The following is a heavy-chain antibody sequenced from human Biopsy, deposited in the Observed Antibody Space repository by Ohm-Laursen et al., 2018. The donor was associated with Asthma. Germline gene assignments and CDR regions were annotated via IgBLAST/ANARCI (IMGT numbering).Heavy chain of an antibody. V-gene: IGHV3-30*18. J-gene: IGHJ3*02. CDR2: ISYDGSNK. CDR3: AKESGSNYAFDI. Sequence: SLRLSCTASVFTFSRFGMHWVRQAPGKGLEWVAVISYDGSNKYYADFVKGRFTISRDNSKNTLYLQMNSLRAEDTAVYYCAKESGSNYAFDIWGQGTMVTVSS. D-gene: IGHD1-1*01. CDR1: VFTFSRFG.